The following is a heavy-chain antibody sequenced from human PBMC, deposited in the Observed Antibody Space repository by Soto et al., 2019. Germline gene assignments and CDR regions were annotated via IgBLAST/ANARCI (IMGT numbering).Heavy chain of an antibody. CDR2: MNPNSGNT. CDR1: GYTFTSYD. CDR3: ARGPIIAHYDFWSGYYGRGYSYGRDAFDI. V-gene: IGHV1-8*01. J-gene: IGHJ3*02. Sequence: ASVKVSCKASGYTFTSYDINWVRQATGQGLEWIGWMNPNSGNTGYAQKFQGRVTMTRNTSISTAYMELSSLRSEDTAVYYCARGPIIAHYDFWSGYYGRGYSYGRDAFDIWGQGTMVTVSS. D-gene: IGHD3-3*01.